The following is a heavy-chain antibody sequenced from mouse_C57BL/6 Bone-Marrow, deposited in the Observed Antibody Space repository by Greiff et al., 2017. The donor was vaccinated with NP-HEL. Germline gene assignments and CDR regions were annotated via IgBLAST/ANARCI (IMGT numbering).Heavy chain of an antibody. CDR1: EYEFPSHD. V-gene: IGHV5-2*01. CDR3: ARHGDYYGSSLGYFDV. J-gene: IGHJ1*03. CDR2: INSDGGST. D-gene: IGHD1-1*01. Sequence: EVQLVESGGGLVQPGESLKLSCESNEYEFPSHDMSWVRKTPEKRLELVAAINSDGGSTYYPDTMERRFIISRDNTKKTLYLQMSSLRSEDTALYYCARHGDYYGSSLGYFDVWGTGTTVTVSS.